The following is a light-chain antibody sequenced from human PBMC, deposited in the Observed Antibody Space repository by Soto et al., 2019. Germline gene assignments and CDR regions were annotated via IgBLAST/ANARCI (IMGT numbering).Light chain of an antibody. J-gene: IGKJ1*01. Sequence: DIQMTQSPSSLSASVGDRVTITCQASQDISNYLNWYQHKPGKAPKLLIYDASYLETGVPSRFSGTGSGTDFTLTISSLQAEDVAVYYCQQYYRTPLTFGQGTKVDIK. CDR2: DAS. CDR3: QQYYRTPLT. V-gene: IGKV1-33*01. CDR1: QDISNY.